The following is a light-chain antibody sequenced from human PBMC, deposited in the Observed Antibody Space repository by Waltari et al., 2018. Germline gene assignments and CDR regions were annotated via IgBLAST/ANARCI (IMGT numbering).Light chain of an antibody. CDR2: GAS. CDR3: QQYDNWPPWT. CDR1: QSIRTS. Sequence: EIVMTQSPATLSVSPWERATLSCRASQSIRTSLAWYQQTPGQPPRLLIYGASTRATGIPARFSGSGSGTEFTLTISSLQSEDFAVYYCQQYDNWPPWTFGPGTRVEVK. V-gene: IGKV3-15*01. J-gene: IGKJ1*01.